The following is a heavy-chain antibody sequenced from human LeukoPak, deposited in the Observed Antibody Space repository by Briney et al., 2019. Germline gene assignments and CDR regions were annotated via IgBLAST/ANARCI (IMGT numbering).Heavy chain of an antibody. J-gene: IGHJ5*02. D-gene: IGHD7-27*01. CDR3: ARDERSPPGVWFDP. V-gene: IGHV4-59*11. Sequence: SETLSLTCTVSGGSISGHYWSWIRQPPGKGLEWIGYIYYSGGTKYNPSLESRVTISVDTSKNQFSLKLSSVTAADTAVYYCARDERSPPGVWFDPWGQGTLVTVSS. CDR2: IYYSGGT. CDR1: GGSISGHY.